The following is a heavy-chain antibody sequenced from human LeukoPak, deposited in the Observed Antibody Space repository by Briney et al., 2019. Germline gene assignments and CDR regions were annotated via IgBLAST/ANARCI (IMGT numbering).Heavy chain of an antibody. D-gene: IGHD3-16*01. CDR2: IIPIFGTA. V-gene: IGHV1-69*05. CDR1: GGTFSSYA. J-gene: IGHJ4*02. Sequence: SVKVSCKASGGTFSSYAISWVRQAPGQGLEWMGGIIPIFGTANYAQKFQGRVTITTDESTSTAYIELSSLRSEDTAVYYCARGGGPLEDLTFDYWGQGTLVTVSS. CDR3: ARGGGPLEDLTFDY.